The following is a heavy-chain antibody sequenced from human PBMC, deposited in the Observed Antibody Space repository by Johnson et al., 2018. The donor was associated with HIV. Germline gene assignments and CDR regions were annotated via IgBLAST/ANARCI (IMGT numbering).Heavy chain of an antibody. V-gene: IGHV3-11*04. CDR2: ISNSASAI. CDR1: GFIFSDYY. D-gene: IGHD3-22*01. Sequence: QVQLVESGGGLVKPGGSLRLSCAASGFIFSDYYLTWIHQAPGKGLEWISYISNSASAIYYADSVKGRFTISRDNAKNSLYLQMNSLRAEDTAVYYCARDHIRGYDSPNDAFDIWGQGTMVTVSS. CDR3: ARDHIRGYDSPNDAFDI. J-gene: IGHJ3*02.